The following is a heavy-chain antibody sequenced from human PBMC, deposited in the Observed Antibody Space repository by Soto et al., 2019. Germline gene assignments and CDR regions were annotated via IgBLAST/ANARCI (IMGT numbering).Heavy chain of an antibody. CDR2: IKSDGSGT. D-gene: IGHD3-10*01. CDR1: GFRFNYYW. V-gene: IGHV3-74*01. CDR3: ARDGDGATMIDQ. Sequence: EVQLVESGGDLVQPGGSLRLSCAASGFRFNYYWMHWVRQAPGKGLVWVSRIKSDGSGTTYADSVEGRFTISRDNAKNTRYLQMNSLRPEDTAVYYCARDGDGATMIDQWGQGTLVTVSS. J-gene: IGHJ4*02.